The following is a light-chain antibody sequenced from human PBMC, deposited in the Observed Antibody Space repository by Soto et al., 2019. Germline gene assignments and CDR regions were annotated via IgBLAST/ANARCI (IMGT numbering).Light chain of an antibody. CDR2: HAS. CDR1: QSVTTK. CDR3: QQHNQWPIT. J-gene: IGKJ5*01. V-gene: IGKV3-15*01. Sequence: EIVMTQSPATLSVSPGERATLSCRASQSVTTKLAWYQHKPGQAPRLLIYHASTRATGISARFSGSGSGTDFTLTINSLPSEDSAVYYCQQHNQWPITFGQGTRLEI.